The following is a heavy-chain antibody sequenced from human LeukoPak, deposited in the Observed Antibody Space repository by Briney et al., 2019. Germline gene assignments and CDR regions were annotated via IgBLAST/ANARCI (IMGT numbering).Heavy chain of an antibody. CDR2: INPSGGST. Sequence: ASAKVSCKASGYTFTSYYMHWVRQAPGQGLEWMGIINPSGGSTSYAQKFQGRVTMTRDTSTSTVYMELSSLRSEDTAVYYCARVMEQQLADNWFDPWGQGTLVTVSS. CDR1: GYTFTSYY. V-gene: IGHV1-46*01. D-gene: IGHD6-13*01. CDR3: ARVMEQQLADNWFDP. J-gene: IGHJ5*02.